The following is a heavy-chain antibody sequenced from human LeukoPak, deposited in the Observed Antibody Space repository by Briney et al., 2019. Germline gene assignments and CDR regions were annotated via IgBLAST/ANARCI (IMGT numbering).Heavy chain of an antibody. D-gene: IGHD2-2*01. CDR3: ARDRGYCSSTSCYAGRGFLLFDY. CDR1: GFTFDDYA. V-gene: IGHV3-9*01. J-gene: IGHJ4*02. CDR2: ISWNSGSI. Sequence: PGRSLRLSCAASGFTFDDYAMHWVRQAPGKGLEWVSGISWNSGSIGYADSVKGRFTISRDNAKNSLYLQMNSLRAEDTAVYYCARDRGYCSSTSCYAGRGFLLFDYWGQGTLVTVSS.